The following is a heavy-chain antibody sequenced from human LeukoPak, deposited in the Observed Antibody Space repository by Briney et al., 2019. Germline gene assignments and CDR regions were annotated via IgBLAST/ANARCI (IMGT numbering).Heavy chain of an antibody. V-gene: IGHV3-21*01. D-gene: IGHD1-26*01. Sequence: GGSLRLSCAASGFTFSRYSMNWVRQAPGKGLEWVSSISSTSSYIYYADSVKGRFTISRDNAKNSLYLQMNSLRAEDTAVYYCARADTGSYLDYWGQGTLVTVSS. CDR3: ARADTGSYLDY. J-gene: IGHJ4*02. CDR2: ISSTSSYI. CDR1: GFTFSRYS.